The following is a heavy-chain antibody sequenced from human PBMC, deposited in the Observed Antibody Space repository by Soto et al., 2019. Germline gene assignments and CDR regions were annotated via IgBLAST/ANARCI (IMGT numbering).Heavy chain of an antibody. V-gene: IGHV4-31*03. D-gene: IGHD6-6*01. CDR1: GGSISRGGFY. CDR3: ARRTREYTSYGMDV. CDR2: IYYSGTT. J-gene: IGHJ6*02. Sequence: QVQLQSSGPGLVKPSQTLSLTCTVSGGSISRGGFYWSWIRQHLGKGLEWLGYIYYSGTTSYNPSLESRVKISVDTSKNQFSLTLSSVTAADTAVYYCARRTREYTSYGMDVWGQGTTVTVSS.